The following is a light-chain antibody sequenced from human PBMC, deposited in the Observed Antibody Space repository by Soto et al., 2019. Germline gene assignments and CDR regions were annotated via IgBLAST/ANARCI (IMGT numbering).Light chain of an antibody. V-gene: IGLV2-8*01. J-gene: IGLJ3*02. CDR3: SSHAGSNNLL. Sequence: QSALTQPPSASGSPGQSVTISCTGTSGDVGGYNYVSWYQQHPGKAPKLMIYEVNKRPSGVPDRFSGSKSGNTASLTVSGLQAEYEAEYYCSSHAGSNNLLFGGGTKLTVL. CDR1: SGDVGGYNY. CDR2: EVN.